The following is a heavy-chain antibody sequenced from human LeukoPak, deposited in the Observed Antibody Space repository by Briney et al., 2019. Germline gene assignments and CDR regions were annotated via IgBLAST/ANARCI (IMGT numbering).Heavy chain of an antibody. J-gene: IGHJ6*02. CDR1: GFTFTNFA. Sequence: PGGSLRLSCVASGFTFTNFAMTWVRQPPGKGLEWVAVISYDGSNKYYADSVKGRFTISRDNSKNTLYLQMNSLRAEDTAVYYCARDPATVTGMYYYYYGMDVWGQGTTVTVSS. V-gene: IGHV3-30*04. D-gene: IGHD4-17*01. CDR3: ARDPATVTGMYYYYYGMDV. CDR2: ISYDGSNK.